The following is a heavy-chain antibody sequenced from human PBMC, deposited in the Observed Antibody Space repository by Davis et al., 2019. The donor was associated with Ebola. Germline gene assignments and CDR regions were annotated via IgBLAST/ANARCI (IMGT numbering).Heavy chain of an antibody. Sequence: PGGSLRLSCVASGFPFSGYYMDWVRQAPGKGLEWVGRIRDKSNSYTTEYAASAEGRFTVSRDDSQNSLYLQMGSLRSEDTAVYYCARGPLRGDAYDLWGQGTMVTVSS. CDR1: GFPFSGYY. V-gene: IGHV3-72*01. J-gene: IGHJ3*01. D-gene: IGHD4-17*01. CDR3: ARGPLRGDAYDL. CDR2: IRDKSNSYTT.